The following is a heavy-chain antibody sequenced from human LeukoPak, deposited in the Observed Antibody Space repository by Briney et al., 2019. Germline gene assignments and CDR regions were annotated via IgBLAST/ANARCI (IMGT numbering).Heavy chain of an antibody. CDR1: GFSFNNFL. CDR3: ATDQESDPSSYYVI. CDR2: IDGSGAT. V-gene: IGHV3-23*01. D-gene: IGHD3-10*02. J-gene: IGHJ4*02. Sequence: GGSLRLSCAASGFSFNNFLMTWVRQAPGKGLEWVSSIDGSGATVYADSVKGRFIISRDNSQNTVYLQMNTLGAEDTAVYYCATDQESDPSSYYVIGGQGTLVTVSS.